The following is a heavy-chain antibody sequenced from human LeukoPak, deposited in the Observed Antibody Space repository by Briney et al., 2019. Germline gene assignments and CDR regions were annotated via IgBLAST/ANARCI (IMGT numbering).Heavy chain of an antibody. D-gene: IGHD3-22*01. V-gene: IGHV3-21*01. CDR1: GLTFSSYS. CDR3: ARLRRNNDNSGYYYYYDY. CDR2: ITPTCSYI. J-gene: IGHJ4*02. Sequence: PGGPLRLSCAVSGLTFSSYSFNWVRQAPGKGLEWVSSITPTCSYIYYADSVKGRFTISRDNAKNSLYLQMNSLRAEDTAVYYCARLRRNNDNSGYYYYYDYWGQGTLVTVSS.